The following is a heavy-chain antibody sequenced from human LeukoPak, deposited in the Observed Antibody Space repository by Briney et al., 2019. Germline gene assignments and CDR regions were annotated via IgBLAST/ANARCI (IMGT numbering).Heavy chain of an antibody. CDR2: INPSGGST. Sequence: ASVKVSCKASGYTFTGYYMHWVRQAPGQGLEWMGIINPSGGSTSYAQKFQGRVTMTRDMSTSTVYMELSSLRSEDTAVYYCARGSRTPSIVVVTATSTRYYFDYWGQGTLVTVSS. J-gene: IGHJ4*02. D-gene: IGHD2-21*02. V-gene: IGHV1-46*01. CDR3: ARGSRTPSIVVVTATSTRYYFDY. CDR1: GYTFTGYY.